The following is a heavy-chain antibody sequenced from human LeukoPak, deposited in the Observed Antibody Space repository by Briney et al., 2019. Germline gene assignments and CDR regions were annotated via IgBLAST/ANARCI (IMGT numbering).Heavy chain of an antibody. Sequence: SETLSLTCTVSGGSISSYYWSWIRQPPGKGLEWIGYIYYSGSTNYNPSLKSRVTISVDTSKNQFSLKLSSVTAADTAVYYCARVPSYYGSGSYYRGPFDYWGQGTLVTVSS. J-gene: IGHJ4*02. CDR3: ARVPSYYGSGSYYRGPFDY. D-gene: IGHD3-10*01. V-gene: IGHV4-59*01. CDR1: GGSISSYY. CDR2: IYYSGST.